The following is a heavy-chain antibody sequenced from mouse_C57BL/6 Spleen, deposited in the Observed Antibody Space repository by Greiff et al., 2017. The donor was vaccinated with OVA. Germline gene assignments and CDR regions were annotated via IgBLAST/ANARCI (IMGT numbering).Heavy chain of an antibody. CDR1: GYTFTSYW. J-gene: IGHJ1*03. D-gene: IGHD4-1*01. Sequence: VQLQQPGTELVKPGASVKLSCKASGYTFTSYWMHWVKQRPGQGLEWIGNINPSNGGTNYNEKFKSKATLTVDKSSSTAYMQLSSLTSEDSAVYYCARSRNWGYWYFDVWGTGTTVTVSS. V-gene: IGHV1-53*01. CDR3: ARSRNWGYWYFDV. CDR2: INPSNGGT.